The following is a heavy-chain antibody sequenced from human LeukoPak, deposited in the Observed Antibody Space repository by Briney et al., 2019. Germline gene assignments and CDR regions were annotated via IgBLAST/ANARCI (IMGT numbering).Heavy chain of an antibody. CDR1: GGSFSGYY. D-gene: IGHD6-13*01. V-gene: IGHV4-34*01. J-gene: IGHJ6*02. Sequence: SETLSLTCAVYGGSFSGYYWSWIRQPPGKGLEWIGEINHSGSTNYNPSLKSRVTISVDTSKNQFSLKLSSVTAADTAVYYCARDSSIAAAATGYYYYGMDVWGQGTTVTVSS. CDR2: INHSGST. CDR3: ARDSSIAAAATGYYYYGMDV.